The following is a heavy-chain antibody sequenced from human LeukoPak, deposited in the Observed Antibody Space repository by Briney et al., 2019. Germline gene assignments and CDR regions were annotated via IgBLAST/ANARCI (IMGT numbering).Heavy chain of an antibody. CDR2: ISAYNGNT. CDR3: ARWFGETIYYYYYYMDV. V-gene: IGHV1-18*01. D-gene: IGHD3-10*01. Sequence: GASVKVSCKASGYTFTSYGISWVRQAPGQGLEWMGWISAYNGNTNYAQKLQGRVTMTTDTSTSTAYMELRSLRSDDTAVYYCARWFGETIYYYYYYMDVWGKGTTVTVSS. CDR1: GYTFTSYG. J-gene: IGHJ6*03.